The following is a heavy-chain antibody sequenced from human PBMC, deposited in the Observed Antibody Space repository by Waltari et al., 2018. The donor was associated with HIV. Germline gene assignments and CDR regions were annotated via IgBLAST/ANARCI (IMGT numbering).Heavy chain of an antibody. CDR2: IVAYNGNR. V-gene: IGHV1-18*01. CDR1: GYTFTRYR. CDR3: ARYPEAFDWLLGPYYFDS. Sequence: AQLVPSGAEVKKPGAQAKVSCKASGYTFTRYRINCVRQAPGQGLAWMGWIVAYNGNRNYAQKFQVIVTMTTDTSTITAYMELRSLRSDDTAVYYCARYPEAFDWLLGPYYFDSWGQGTLVTVSS. D-gene: IGHD3-9*01. J-gene: IGHJ4*02.